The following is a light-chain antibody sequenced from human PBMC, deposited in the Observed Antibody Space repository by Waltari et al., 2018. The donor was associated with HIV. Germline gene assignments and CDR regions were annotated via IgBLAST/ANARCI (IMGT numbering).Light chain of an antibody. CDR1: QSVGSY. Sequence: EIVLIQSPVTVSLSPGERATLSCRASQSVGSYLAWYQQKAGQAPRPLIYDASNRATGIPARFTGSGSGTDFTLTISSLEPADVAVYYCQQRSNWPRTFGQGTKVEIK. V-gene: IGKV3-11*01. J-gene: IGKJ1*01. CDR3: QQRSNWPRT. CDR2: DAS.